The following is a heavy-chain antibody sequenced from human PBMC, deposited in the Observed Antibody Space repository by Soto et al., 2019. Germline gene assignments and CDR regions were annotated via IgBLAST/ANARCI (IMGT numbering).Heavy chain of an antibody. CDR3: ASPPRATVTANISHS. J-gene: IGHJ4*02. Sequence: GGSLRLSCTASGFTLNNHAMSWVRQAPGKGLEWVSVISGSGGSTYYTDSVRGRFSISRDSSKNTLYLQMSSLRAEDTAVYYCASPPRATVTANISHSWGPGTLVTVSS. CDR2: ISGSGGST. CDR1: GFTLNNHA. V-gene: IGHV3-23*01. D-gene: IGHD4-17*01.